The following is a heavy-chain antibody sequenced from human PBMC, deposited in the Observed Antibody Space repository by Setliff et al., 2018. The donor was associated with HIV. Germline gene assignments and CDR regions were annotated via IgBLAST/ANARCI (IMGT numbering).Heavy chain of an antibody. Sequence: ASVKVSCKASGYSFINYGISWVRQAPGQGLEWMGWISAYNGNTDYAPRLLGRVTMTTDTSTSTAYMELRSLSSDDTAVYFCARARLQGIVTAVGPRDNCLDPWGQGTQGTVSS. CDR1: GYSFINYG. J-gene: IGHJ5*02. CDR2: ISAYNGNT. V-gene: IGHV1-18*01. CDR3: ARARLQGIVTAVGPRDNCLDP. D-gene: IGHD3-9*01.